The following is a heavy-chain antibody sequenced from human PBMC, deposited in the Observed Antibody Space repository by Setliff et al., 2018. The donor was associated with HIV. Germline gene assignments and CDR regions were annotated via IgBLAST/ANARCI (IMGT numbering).Heavy chain of an antibody. CDR2: IYQTGST. J-gene: IGHJ4*02. D-gene: IGHD3-22*01. V-gene: IGHV4-38-2*02. CDR1: GYSISSGYY. Sequence: NPSETLSLTCSVSGYSISSGYYWGWIRQPPGKGLEWIGSIYQTGSTNYNPSLKSRVTVSLDMSNNQFSLKVTSMTAADTAVYYCARAPNFYFDPSGYFLPTDFDYWGQGTLVTVSS. CDR3: ARAPNFYFDPSGYFLPTDFDY.